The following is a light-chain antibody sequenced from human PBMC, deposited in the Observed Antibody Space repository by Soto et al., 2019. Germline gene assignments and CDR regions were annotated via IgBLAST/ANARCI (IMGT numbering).Light chain of an antibody. J-gene: IGLJ1*01. Sequence: QSVLTQPASVSGSPGQSITISCTGTSSDVGGYNYVSWYQQHPGKAPKLMIYEVSNRPSGVSNRFSGSKSGNTASLTISGIQAEDEADYYCSSYTSSSTGVFGTGTKVTVL. V-gene: IGLV2-14*01. CDR2: EVS. CDR1: SSDVGGYNY. CDR3: SSYTSSSTGV.